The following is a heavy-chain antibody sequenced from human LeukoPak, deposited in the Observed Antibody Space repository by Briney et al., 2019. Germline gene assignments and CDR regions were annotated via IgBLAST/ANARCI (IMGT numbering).Heavy chain of an antibody. D-gene: IGHD1-26*01. Sequence: KSSETLSLTCTVSGGSISSYYWSWIRQPPGKGLEWIGYIYFSGSTNYNPSLKSRVTISVDTSKNQFSLKLSSVTAADTAVYYCARQGRGQSGSYDYGGQGTLVPVSA. CDR3: ARQGRGQSGSYDY. V-gene: IGHV4-59*08. CDR2: IYFSGST. CDR1: GGSISSYY. J-gene: IGHJ4*02.